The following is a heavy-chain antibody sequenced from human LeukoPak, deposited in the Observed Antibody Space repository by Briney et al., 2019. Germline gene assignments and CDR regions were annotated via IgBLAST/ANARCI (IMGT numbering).Heavy chain of an antibody. D-gene: IGHD6-13*01. V-gene: IGHV4-39*01. CDR3: ARMSSSWYGGFDY. J-gene: IGHJ4*02. CDR1: GGSISSSSYY. CDR2: IYYSGST. Sequence: SETLSLTCTVSGGSISSSSYYWGWIRQPPGKGLEWTGSIYYSGSTYYNPSLKSRVTISVDTSKNQFSLKLSSVTAADTAVYYCARMSSSWYGGFDYWGQGTLVTVSS.